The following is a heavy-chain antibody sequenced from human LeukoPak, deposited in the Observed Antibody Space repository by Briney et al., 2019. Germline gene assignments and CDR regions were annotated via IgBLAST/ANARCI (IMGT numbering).Heavy chain of an antibody. V-gene: IGHV3-30*18. D-gene: IGHD3-10*01. J-gene: IGHJ4*02. Sequence: WGSLRLSCAASGFTFSSDGMYCWLQEPAKGLQEVAGISYDGSNKYYADSVKGRVTISIDNSKNTLYLQMNSLRAEDTAVYYCAKEPNYYGSGSYTGDYWGQGTLVTVSS. CDR1: GFTFSSDG. CDR2: ISYDGSNK. CDR3: AKEPNYYGSGSYTGDY.